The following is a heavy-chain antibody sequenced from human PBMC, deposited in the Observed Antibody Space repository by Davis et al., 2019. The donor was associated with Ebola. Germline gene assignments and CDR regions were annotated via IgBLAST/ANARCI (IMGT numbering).Heavy chain of an antibody. CDR1: GFTFSSYW. CDR2: ISSSSSYI. D-gene: IGHD2-15*01. V-gene: IGHV3-21*01. Sequence: GGSLRLSCAASGFTFSSYWMSWVRQAPGKGLEWVSSISSSSSYIYYADSVKGRFTISRDNAKNSLYLQMNSLRAEDTAVYYCARGAGWVDIVVVDAGVDYWGQGTLVTVSS. CDR3: ARGAGWVDIVVVDAGVDY. J-gene: IGHJ4*02.